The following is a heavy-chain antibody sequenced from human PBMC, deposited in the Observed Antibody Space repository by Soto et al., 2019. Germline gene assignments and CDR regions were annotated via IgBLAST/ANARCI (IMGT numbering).Heavy chain of an antibody. V-gene: IGHV3-21*01. CDR3: ARDNLTPYDILTGSWFDP. Sequence: PGGSLRLSCAASGFTFSSYSMNWVRQAPGKGLEWVSSISSSSSYIYYADSVKGRFTISRDNAKNSLYLQMNSLRAEDTAVYYCARDNLTPYDILTGSWFDPWGQGTLVTVSS. D-gene: IGHD3-9*01. CDR1: GFTFSSYS. CDR2: ISSSSSYI. J-gene: IGHJ5*02.